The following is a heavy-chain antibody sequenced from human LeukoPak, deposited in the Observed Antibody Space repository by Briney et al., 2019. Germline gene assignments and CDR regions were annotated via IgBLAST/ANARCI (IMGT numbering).Heavy chain of an antibody. D-gene: IGHD5-18*01. J-gene: IGHJ4*02. CDR1: GYTFTGYY. V-gene: IGHV1-2*06. Sequence: ASVKVSCKASGYTFTGYYMHWVRQAPGQGLEWMGRINPNSGGTNYAQKFQGRVTVTRDTSISTAYMELSRLRSDDTAVYYCASEVGYSYGSEDYWGQGTLVTVSS. CDR3: ASEVGYSYGSEDY. CDR2: INPNSGGT.